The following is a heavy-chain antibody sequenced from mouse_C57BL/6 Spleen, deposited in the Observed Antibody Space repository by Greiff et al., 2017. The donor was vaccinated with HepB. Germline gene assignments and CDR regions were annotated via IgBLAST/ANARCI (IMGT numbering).Heavy chain of an antibody. CDR3: ARDSSGLRYYAMDY. J-gene: IGHJ4*01. Sequence: DVHLVESGGGLVKPGGSLKLSCAASGFTFSSYTMSWVRQTPEKRLEWVATISGGGGNTYYPDSVKGRFTISRDNAKNTLYLQMSSLRSEDTALYYCARDSSGLRYYAMDYWGQGTSVTVSS. D-gene: IGHD3-2*02. CDR2: ISGGGGNT. V-gene: IGHV5-9*01. CDR1: GFTFSSYT.